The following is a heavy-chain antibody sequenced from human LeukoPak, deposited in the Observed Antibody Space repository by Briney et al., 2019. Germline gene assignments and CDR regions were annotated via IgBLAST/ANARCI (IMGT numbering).Heavy chain of an antibody. J-gene: IGHJ5*02. CDR3: AREYCGGDCYQTRGDWFDP. Sequence: SETLSLTCTVSGGSISSYYWSWIRQPPGKGLEWIGYIYYSGSTNYNPSLKSRVTISVDTSKNQFSLKLSSVTAADTAVYYCAREYCGGDCYQTRGDWFDPWGQGTLVTVSS. CDR1: GGSISSYY. V-gene: IGHV4-59*01. D-gene: IGHD2-21*02. CDR2: IYYSGST.